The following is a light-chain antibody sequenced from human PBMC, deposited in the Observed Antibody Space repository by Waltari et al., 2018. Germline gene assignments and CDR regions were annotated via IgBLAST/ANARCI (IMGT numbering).Light chain of an antibody. Sequence: DLQMTQAPSTLSASVGDRFTLPCRASQRIRNLLAWYQQKTGKAPQLLIYKASTLESGVPSRFSGSGSGTEFTLTISSLQPDDFATYYCQQYNSYSLLTFGGGTKVEIK. CDR3: QQYNSYSLLT. CDR1: QRIRNL. V-gene: IGKV1-5*03. J-gene: IGKJ4*01. CDR2: KAS.